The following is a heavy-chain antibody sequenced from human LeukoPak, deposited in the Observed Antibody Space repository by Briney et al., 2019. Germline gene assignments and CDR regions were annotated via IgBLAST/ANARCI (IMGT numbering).Heavy chain of an antibody. J-gene: IGHJ5*02. V-gene: IGHV1-69*13. CDR2: IIPIFGTA. CDR1: GGTFSSYA. CDR3: ARDRRGYCSGASCQPYNWFDP. Sequence: SVKVSCKASGGTFSSYAISWVRQAPGQGLEWMGGIIPIFGTANYAQKFQGRVTITADESTSTAYMELSSLRSEDTAVYYCARDRRGYCSGASCQPYNWFDPWGQGTLVTVSS. D-gene: IGHD2-15*01.